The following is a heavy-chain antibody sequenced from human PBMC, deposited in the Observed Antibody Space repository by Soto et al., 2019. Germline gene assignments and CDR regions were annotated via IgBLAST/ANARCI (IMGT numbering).Heavy chain of an antibody. J-gene: IGHJ4*02. Sequence: SETLSLTCTVSGGSISGYYWSWIRQPPGKGLEWIGYMYNTGNTYFNPSLRSRVTISFDTSKNQFSLRLTSVTASDTAVYYCARPDSSSWAAPFGSWGQGTLVTVSS. D-gene: IGHD6-13*01. CDR3: ARPDSSSWAAPFGS. CDR2: MYNTGNT. V-gene: IGHV4-4*08. CDR1: GGSISGYY.